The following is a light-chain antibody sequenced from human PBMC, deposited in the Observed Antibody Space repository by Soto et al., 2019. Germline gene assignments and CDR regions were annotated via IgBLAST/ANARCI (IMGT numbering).Light chain of an antibody. J-gene: IGKJ4*01. CDR1: QNINNK. CDR2: DAF. CDR3: QQYNNWPLG. V-gene: IGKV3-15*01. Sequence: EIMMTQSPATLSVSPGERATLYCRASQNINNKIAWYQQKPGRAPRLLMSDAFTRATGIPARFSGSGSGTEFTLTISSLQSEDFAVYYCQQYNNWPLGFGGGTKVDIK.